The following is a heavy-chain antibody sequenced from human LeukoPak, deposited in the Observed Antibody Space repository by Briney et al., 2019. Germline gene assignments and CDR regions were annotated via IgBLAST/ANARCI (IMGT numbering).Heavy chain of an antibody. D-gene: IGHD1-26*01. Sequence: GGSLRLSCAASGFTFSNSWMYWVRQAPEKGLVWVGRIKSKTDGGTTDYAVPVKGRFTISRDDSKNTLYLQMNRLEAEDTAVYYCITDPGEWEPIWGQGTMVTVSS. V-gene: IGHV3-15*01. J-gene: IGHJ3*02. CDR2: IKSKTDGGTT. CDR3: ITDPGEWEPI. CDR1: GFTFSNSW.